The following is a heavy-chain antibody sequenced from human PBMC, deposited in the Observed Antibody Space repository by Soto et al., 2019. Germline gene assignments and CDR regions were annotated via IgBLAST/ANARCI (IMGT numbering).Heavy chain of an antibody. CDR3: AKDRWLSPRVGATSLDAFDI. CDR1: GFTFSSYA. Sequence: PGWSLRLSCASSGFTFSSYAMSWVRQAPGKGLEWVSATSGSGGSTYYADSVKGRFTISRDNSKNTLYLQMNSLRAEDTAVYYCAKDRWLSPRVGATSLDAFDIWGQGTMVTVSS. D-gene: IGHD1-26*01. CDR2: TSGSGGST. V-gene: IGHV3-23*01. J-gene: IGHJ3*02.